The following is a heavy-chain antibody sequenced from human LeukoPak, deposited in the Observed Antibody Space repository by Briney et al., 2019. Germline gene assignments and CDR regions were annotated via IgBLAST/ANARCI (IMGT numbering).Heavy chain of an antibody. CDR1: GFTFSSYG. CDR3: AKARPMIVVGPYDY. J-gene: IGHJ4*02. D-gene: IGHD3-22*01. CDR2: ISYDGSNK. Sequence: GGSLRLSCAASGFTFSSYGMHWVRQAPGKGLEWVAVISYDGSNKYYADSVKGRFTISRDNSKNTLYLQMNSLRAEDTAVYYCAKARPMIVVGPYDYWGQGALVTVSS. V-gene: IGHV3-30*18.